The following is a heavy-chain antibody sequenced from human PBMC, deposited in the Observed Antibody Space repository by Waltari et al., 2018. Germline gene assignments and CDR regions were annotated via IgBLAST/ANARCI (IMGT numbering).Heavy chain of an antibody. CDR2: IYYSGTT. CDR3: ARHPAMTIMLWYFDL. J-gene: IGHJ2*01. CDR1: GGSISSSSYY. D-gene: IGHD2-8*01. Sequence: QLQLQESGPGLVKPSETLSLTCTVSGGSISSSSYYWGWIRQPPGKGLEWIGSIYYSGTTYYNPSLKRRVTISVDTSKNQFSLKLSSVTAADTAVYYCARHPAMTIMLWYFDLWGRGTLVTVSS. V-gene: IGHV4-39*01.